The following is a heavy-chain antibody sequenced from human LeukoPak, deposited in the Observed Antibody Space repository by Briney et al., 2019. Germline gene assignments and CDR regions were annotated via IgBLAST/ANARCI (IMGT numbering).Heavy chain of an antibody. Sequence: ASVKVSCKASGYTFTSYGISWVRQAPGQGLEWMGRIIPIFGTANYAQKFQGRVTITTDESTSTAYMELSSLRSEDTAVYYCARERGIVVVVAATGFDYWGQGTLVTVSS. CDR1: GYTFTSYG. CDR3: ARERGIVVVVAATGFDY. J-gene: IGHJ4*02. V-gene: IGHV1-69*05. CDR2: IIPIFGTA. D-gene: IGHD2-15*01.